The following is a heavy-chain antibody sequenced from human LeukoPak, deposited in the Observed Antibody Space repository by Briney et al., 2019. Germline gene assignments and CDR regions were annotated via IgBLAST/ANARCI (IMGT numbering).Heavy chain of an antibody. D-gene: IGHD2-2*01. J-gene: IGHJ6*03. Sequence: PSETLSLTCTVSGGSISSGSYYWSWIRQPAGKGLEWIGRIYTSGSTNYNPSLKSRVTISVDTSKTQFSLKLRSVTAADTAVYYCASSHHRYCSSTSCYYYYYMDVWGKGTTVTVSS. V-gene: IGHV4-61*02. CDR1: GGSISSGSYY. CDR2: IYTSGST. CDR3: ASSHHRYCSSTSCYYYYYMDV.